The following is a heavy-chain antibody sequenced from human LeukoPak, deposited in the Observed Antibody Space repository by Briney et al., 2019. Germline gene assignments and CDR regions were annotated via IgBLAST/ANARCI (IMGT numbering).Heavy chain of an antibody. J-gene: IGHJ4*02. CDR3: ARVGHLAAAGTYDI. CDR2: VYYSGST. V-gene: IGHV4-59*08. D-gene: IGHD6-13*01. Sequence: PSETLSLTCSVSGGSITSYYWSWIRQPPGNGLEWIANVYYSGSTSYNPSLRSRVTISVDTSKNQFSLKLSSVTAADTAVYYCARVGHLAAAGTYDIWGQGILVTVSS. CDR1: GGSITSYY.